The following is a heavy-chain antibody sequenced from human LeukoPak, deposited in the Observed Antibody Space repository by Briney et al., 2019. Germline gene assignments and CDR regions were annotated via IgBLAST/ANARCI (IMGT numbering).Heavy chain of an antibody. CDR1: GFTFSYYS. CDR3: VRDTSVIGSGNYYY. J-gene: IGHJ4*02. V-gene: IGHV3-48*02. D-gene: IGHD3-10*01. CDR2: ISSSSSTI. Sequence: GGSLRLSCAASGFTFSYYSMKWVRQAPGKGLQWVSYISSSSSTIYYADSVKGRFTISRDNAQNSLYLQMNSLRDEDTAVYYCVRDTSVIGSGNYYYRGQGTLVTVSS.